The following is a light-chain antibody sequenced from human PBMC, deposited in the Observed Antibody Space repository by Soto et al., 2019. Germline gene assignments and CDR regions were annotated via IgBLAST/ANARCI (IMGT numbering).Light chain of an antibody. Sequence: VIWMTHSPSLLSASTGDRVTISCRISQGISSYLAWYQQKPGKAPELLIYAASTLQSGVPSRFSGSGSGTEFTLTISSLQPDDFATYYCQQYNSYPVGFGQGTKVDIK. CDR2: AAS. CDR3: QQYNSYPVG. V-gene: IGKV1D-8*03. J-gene: IGKJ1*01. CDR1: QGISSY.